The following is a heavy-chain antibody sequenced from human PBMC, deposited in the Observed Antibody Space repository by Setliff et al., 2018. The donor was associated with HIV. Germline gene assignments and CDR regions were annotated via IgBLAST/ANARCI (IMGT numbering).Heavy chain of an antibody. CDR2: MSTGGDIK. V-gene: IGHV3-30*03. J-gene: IGHJ4*02. D-gene: IGHD1-26*01. CDR3: VRDPIEGYPDYFDY. CDR1: GFTFSNYA. Sequence: PGGSLRLSCVASGFTFSNYAMSWVRQAPGKGLEWVAVMSTGGDIKIYADSVKGRFTISRDNSKNTLFLQMNSLRPEDTATYYCVRDPIEGYPDYFDYWGQGTLVTVSS.